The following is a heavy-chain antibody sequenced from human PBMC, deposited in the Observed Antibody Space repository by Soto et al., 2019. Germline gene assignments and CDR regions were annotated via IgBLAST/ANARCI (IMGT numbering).Heavy chain of an antibody. J-gene: IGHJ3*02. Sequence: ASVEVSCKDSGYTFTSCDIKWVRQATGQGLEWMGWMNPNSGNTGYAQKFQGRVTMTRNTSISTAYMELSSLRSEDTAVYYCATTPLWFWSPFAFDIWGQGTMVTVSS. D-gene: IGHD3-10*01. CDR2: MNPNSGNT. V-gene: IGHV1-8*01. CDR1: GYTFTSCD. CDR3: ATTPLWFWSPFAFDI.